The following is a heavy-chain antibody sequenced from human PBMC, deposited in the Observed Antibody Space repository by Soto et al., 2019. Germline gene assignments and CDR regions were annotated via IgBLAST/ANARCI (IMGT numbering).Heavy chain of an antibody. V-gene: IGHV1-46*01. CDR3: ARDRIWGLRFLEWLPYGMGV. D-gene: IGHD3-3*01. J-gene: IGHJ6*02. CDR1: GYTFTSYY. CDR2: INPSGGST. Sequence: ASVKVSCKASGYTFTSYYMHWVRQAPGQGLEWMGIINPSGGSTSYAQKFQGRVTMTRDTSTSTVYMELSSLRSEDTAVYYCARDRIWGLRFLEWLPYGMGVWGQGTTVTVSS.